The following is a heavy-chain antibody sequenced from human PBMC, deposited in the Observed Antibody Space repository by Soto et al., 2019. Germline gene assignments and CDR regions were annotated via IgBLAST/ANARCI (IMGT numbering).Heavy chain of an antibody. J-gene: IGHJ4*02. CDR1: GFTFSSYS. Sequence: PGGSLRLSCAASGFTFSSYSMNWVRQAPGKGLEWVSYISSSSSTIYYADSVKGRFTISRDNAKNSLYLQMNSLRAEDTAVYYCARDQGRYYDFWSGYLIPFDYWGQGTLVTVSS. CDR3: ARDQGRYYDFWSGYLIPFDY. CDR2: ISSSSSTI. V-gene: IGHV3-48*01. D-gene: IGHD3-3*01.